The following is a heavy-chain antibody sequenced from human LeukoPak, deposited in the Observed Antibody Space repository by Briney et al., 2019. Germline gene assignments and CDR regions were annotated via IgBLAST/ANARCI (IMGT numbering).Heavy chain of an antibody. V-gene: IGHV1-18*01. CDR2: ISAQHGQT. D-gene: IGHD1-1*01. Sequence: ASVKVSCKTSGYSENFYGITWVRQVAGQGLEWMGWISAQHGQTEYAPNSQDRVTMTTDTYTNTAYMELRSLRSDDTAVYYCARDENWNDDGGKGYNWFDSWGQGTLVTVSS. J-gene: IGHJ5*01. CDR3: ARDENWNDDGGKGYNWFDS. CDR1: GYSENFYG.